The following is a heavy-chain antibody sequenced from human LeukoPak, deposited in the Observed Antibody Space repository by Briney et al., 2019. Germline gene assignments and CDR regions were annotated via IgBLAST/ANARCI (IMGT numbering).Heavy chain of an antibody. CDR3: AKALRSDYYDAFDI. V-gene: IGHV3-23*01. D-gene: IGHD3-22*01. CDR1: TFTFSNNA. J-gene: IGHJ3*02. CDR2: ITSGGST. Sequence: GGSLRLSCAASTFTFSNNAMSWVRQAPGKGLEWASGITSGGSTYYRDSVKGRFTFSRDNSKKMLYLQMNTLRAADTAVYYCAKALRSDYYDAFDIWGQGTMVTVS.